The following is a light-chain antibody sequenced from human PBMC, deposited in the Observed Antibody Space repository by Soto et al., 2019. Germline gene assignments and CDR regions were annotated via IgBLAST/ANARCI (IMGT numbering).Light chain of an antibody. CDR3: SSYTISSTYV. Sequence: QSALTQPASVSGSPGQSIAISCTGTSSDVGSYTYVSWYQQHPGKAPKLMIFDVSNRPSGVSDRFSGSKSGNTASLTISGLQAADEADYYCSSYTISSTYVFGTGTKVTVL. J-gene: IGLJ1*01. CDR2: DVS. CDR1: SSDVGSYTY. V-gene: IGLV2-14*01.